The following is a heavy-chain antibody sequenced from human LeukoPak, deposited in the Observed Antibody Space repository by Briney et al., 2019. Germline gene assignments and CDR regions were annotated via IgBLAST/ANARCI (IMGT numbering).Heavy chain of an antibody. V-gene: IGHV4-59*01. CDR3: ARCTPRAFDY. CDR1: GGSISSYY. D-gene: IGHD1-26*01. J-gene: IGHJ4*02. Sequence: SETLSLTCTVSGGSISSYYWSWIRQPPGKGLEWIGYIYYSGSTNYNPSPKSRVTISVDTSKNQFSLKLSSVTAADTAVYYCARCTPRAFDYWGQGTLVTVSS. CDR2: IYYSGST.